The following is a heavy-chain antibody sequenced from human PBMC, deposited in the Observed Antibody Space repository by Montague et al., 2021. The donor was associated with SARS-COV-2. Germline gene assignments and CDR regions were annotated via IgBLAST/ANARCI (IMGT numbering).Heavy chain of an antibody. J-gene: IGHJ4*02. Sequence: SETLSLTCTVSGGSISSSSYYWGWIRQPPGKGLEWIGNIYYSGSTYYNPSLKSRVTISVDTSKNQFSLKLSSVTAADTAVYYCVCSRAERDFDWTKLDAHVKPYDFDYWGQGTLVTVSS. V-gene: IGHV4-39*01. CDR3: VCSRAERDFDWTKLDAHVKPYDFDY. D-gene: IGHD3-9*01. CDR1: GGSISSSSYY. CDR2: IYYSGST.